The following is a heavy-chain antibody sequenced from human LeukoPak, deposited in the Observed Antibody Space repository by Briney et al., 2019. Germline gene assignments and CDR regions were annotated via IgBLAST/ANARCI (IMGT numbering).Heavy chain of an antibody. Sequence: PSETLSLTCTVSGGSISSSTYYWGWIRQPPGKGLEWTGYIYYTGSTYCNPSLKSRVTISVNTSKNQFSLKLSSVTAEDTAVYYCAKDRSSGWPNCFDPWGQGTLVTVSS. CDR2: IYYTGST. V-gene: IGHV4-39*07. CDR3: AKDRSSGWPNCFDP. D-gene: IGHD6-19*01. CDR1: GGSISSSTYY. J-gene: IGHJ5*02.